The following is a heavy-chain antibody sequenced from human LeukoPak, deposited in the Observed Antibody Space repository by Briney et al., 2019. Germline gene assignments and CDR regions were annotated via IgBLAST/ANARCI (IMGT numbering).Heavy chain of an antibody. CDR1: GFIFSSYA. D-gene: IGHD1-26*01. CDR2: ISGSGGST. V-gene: IGHV3-23*01. Sequence: GGSLRLSCAASGFIFSSYAMSWVRLAPGKGLEWVSAISGSGGSTYYADSVKGRFTISRGNSKNTLYLQMNSLRAEDTAVYYCAKDRLMGPFDYWGQGTLVTVSS. J-gene: IGHJ4*02. CDR3: AKDRLMGPFDY.